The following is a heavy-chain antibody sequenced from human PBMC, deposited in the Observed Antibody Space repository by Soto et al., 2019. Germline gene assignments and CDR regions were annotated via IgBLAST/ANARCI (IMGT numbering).Heavy chain of an antibody. CDR1: GYTFTGYY. V-gene: IGHV1-2*02. Sequence: ASVKVSCKASGYTFTGYYMHWVRQAPGQGLEWMGWINPNSGGTNYAQKFQGRVTMTRDTSISTAYMELSRLRSDDTAVYYCARSHYYDSSGAYDYWGQGTLVTVSS. J-gene: IGHJ4*02. CDR3: ARSHYYDSSGAYDY. CDR2: INPNSGGT. D-gene: IGHD3-22*01.